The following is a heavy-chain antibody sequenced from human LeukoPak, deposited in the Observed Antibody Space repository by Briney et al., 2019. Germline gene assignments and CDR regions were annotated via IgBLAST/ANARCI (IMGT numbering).Heavy chain of an antibody. CDR1: GGSVSNNLYY. CDR2: TYYNGDT. J-gene: IGHJ4*02. CDR3: ARDRWGIDDYFDY. V-gene: IGHV4-61*01. D-gene: IGHD3-16*01. Sequence: PSETLSLTCTVSGGSVSNNLYYWSWIRQPPGKGLEWIGYTYYNGDTNYNPSLKSRVIISIDTSSNQFSLRLNSMTAADTAVYYCARDRWGIDDYFDYWGQGTLVTVSS.